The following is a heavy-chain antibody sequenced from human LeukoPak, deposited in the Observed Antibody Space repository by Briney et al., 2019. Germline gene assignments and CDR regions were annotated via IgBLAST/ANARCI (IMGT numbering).Heavy chain of an antibody. D-gene: IGHD2-2*01. Sequence: ASVKVSCKASGYTFTSYGISWVRQAPGQGLEWMGWISAYNGNTNYAQKLQGRVTMTTDTSTSTAYMELRSLGSDDTAVYYCARDQEHQLLLSLYYYGMDVWGQGTTVTVSS. CDR3: ARDQEHQLLLSLYYYGMDV. CDR2: ISAYNGNT. V-gene: IGHV1-18*01. J-gene: IGHJ6*02. CDR1: GYTFTSYG.